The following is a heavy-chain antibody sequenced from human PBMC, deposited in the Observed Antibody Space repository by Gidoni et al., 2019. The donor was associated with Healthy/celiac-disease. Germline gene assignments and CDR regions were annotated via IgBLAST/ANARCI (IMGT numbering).Heavy chain of an antibody. D-gene: IGHD6-6*01. J-gene: IGHJ6*02. V-gene: IGHV3-11*01. CDR1: GFTFSDYY. CDR2: ISSSGSTI. CDR3: ARDTGSSYYYYYYGMDV. Sequence: QVQRVESGGGLVKPGGSLRLSCAAPGFTFSDYYMSWIRQAPGKGLEWVSYISSSGSTISYADSVKDRFTISRDNAKNSLYLQMNSLRAEDTAVYYCARDTGSSYYYYYYGMDVWGQGTTVTVSS.